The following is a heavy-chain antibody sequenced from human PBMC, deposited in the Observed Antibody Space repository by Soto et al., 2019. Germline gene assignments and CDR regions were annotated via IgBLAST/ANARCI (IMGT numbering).Heavy chain of an antibody. V-gene: IGHV4-34*01. CDR1: GGSFSGYY. D-gene: IGHD5-18*01. CDR3: ARAEWKHLSCFAY. J-gene: IGHJ4*02. CDR2: INHSGST. Sequence: KTSENLSITCAVYGGSFSGYYLSWIRQPPGKGLEWNGEINHSGSTNYNPPLKSRDTISVDTAKNQYSLKLSSVTAADTAVYDCARAEWKHLSCFAYWGQGTLGTVSS.